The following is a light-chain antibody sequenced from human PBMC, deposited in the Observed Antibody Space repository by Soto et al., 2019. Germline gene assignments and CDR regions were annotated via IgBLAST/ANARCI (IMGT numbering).Light chain of an antibody. CDR2: DDN. J-gene: IGLJ1*01. CDR1: SSNIGGNS. Sequence: QSVMTQPPSVSAAPGQKVTISCSGSSSNIGGNSVSWYQQLPGTAPKLLIYDDNNRPSGIPDRSSGSKSGTSATLGITGFQTGDEADYYCGSWDSSLSAYVFGTGTKLTVL. V-gene: IGLV1-51*01. CDR3: GSWDSSLSAYV.